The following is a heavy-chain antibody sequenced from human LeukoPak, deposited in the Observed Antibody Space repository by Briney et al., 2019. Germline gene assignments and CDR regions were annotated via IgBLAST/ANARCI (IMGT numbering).Heavy chain of an antibody. CDR3: ARQSIPLVSGRSYYYYYYGMDV. Sequence: KPSETLSLTCTVSGGSISSYYWSWIRQPPGKGLEWIGYIYYSGTTNYNPSLKSRVTISVDTSKNQFSLKLSSVTAADTAVYYCARQSIPLVSGRSYYYYYYGMDVWGQGTTVTVSS. CDR2: IYYSGTT. D-gene: IGHD3-10*01. V-gene: IGHV4-59*08. J-gene: IGHJ6*02. CDR1: GGSISSYY.